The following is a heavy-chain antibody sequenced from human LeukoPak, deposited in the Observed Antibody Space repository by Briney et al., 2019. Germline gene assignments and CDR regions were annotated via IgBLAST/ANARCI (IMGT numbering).Heavy chain of an antibody. J-gene: IGHJ4*02. CDR2: INHSGST. CDR1: GGSFSGYY. D-gene: IGHD3-3*01. V-gene: IGHV4-34*01. CDR3: ARGHGVTPWY. Sequence: PSETLSLTCAVYGGSFSGYYWSWIRQPPGKGLEWIGEINHSGSTNYNPSLKSRVTISVDTSKNQFSLKLSSVTAADTAVYYCARGHGVTPWYWGQGTLVTVSS.